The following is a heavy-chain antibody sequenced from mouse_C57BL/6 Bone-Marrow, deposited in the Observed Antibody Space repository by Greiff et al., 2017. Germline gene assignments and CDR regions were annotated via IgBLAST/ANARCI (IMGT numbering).Heavy chain of an antibody. CDR1: GFTFSDYY. CDR3: ASPEDY. Sequence: EVKLMESGGGLVQPGGSLKLSCAASGFTFSDYYMYWVRQTPEKRLEWVAYISNGGGSTYYPDTVKGRFTISRDNAKNTLYLQMSRLKSEDTAMYYCASPEDYWGQGTSVTVSS. J-gene: IGHJ4*01. CDR2: ISNGGGST. V-gene: IGHV5-12*01.